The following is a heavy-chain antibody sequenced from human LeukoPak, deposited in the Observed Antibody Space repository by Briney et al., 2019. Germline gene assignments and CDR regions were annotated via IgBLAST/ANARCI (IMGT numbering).Heavy chain of an antibody. J-gene: IGHJ4*02. CDR1: GGSFSGYY. CDR2: INHSGST. Sequence: SETLSLTCAVYGGSFSGYYWSWIRQPPGKGLEWIGEINHSGSTNYNPSLKSRVTISVDTSKNQFSLKLSSVTAADTAVYYCARDRRYCSSTSCYTPFDYWGQGTLVTVSS. CDR3: ARDRRYCSSTSCYTPFDY. D-gene: IGHD2-2*02. V-gene: IGHV4-34*01.